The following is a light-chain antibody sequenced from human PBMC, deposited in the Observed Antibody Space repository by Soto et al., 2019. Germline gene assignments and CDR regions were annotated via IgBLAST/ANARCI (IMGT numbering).Light chain of an antibody. Sequence: QSVLKKPPSMSGTPGERVTISCTGSSSNIGAGYDVHWYQQLPGTAPKLAMYGTTNRPSGVPDRFSGSNSGTSASLAITGLQAEDEADYYCQSYDGPLSGSYVFGIGATVTVL. V-gene: IGLV1-40*01. CDR1: SSNIGAGYD. J-gene: IGLJ1*01. CDR3: QSYDGPLSGSYV. CDR2: GTT.